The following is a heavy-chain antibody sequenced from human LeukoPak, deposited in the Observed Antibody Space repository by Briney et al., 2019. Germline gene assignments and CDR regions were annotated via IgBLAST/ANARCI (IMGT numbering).Heavy chain of an antibody. J-gene: IGHJ4*02. D-gene: IGHD3-3*01. CDR2: IYYSGST. CDR1: GGSISRSSYY. V-gene: IGHV4-39*07. Sequence: SETLSLTCTVSGGSISRSSYYWGWIRQPPGKGLEWIGSIYYSGSTYYNPSLKSRVTISVDTSKNQFSLKLSSVTAADTAVYYCASGRFLEWLPPFYWGQGTLVTVSS. CDR3: ASGRFLEWLPPFY.